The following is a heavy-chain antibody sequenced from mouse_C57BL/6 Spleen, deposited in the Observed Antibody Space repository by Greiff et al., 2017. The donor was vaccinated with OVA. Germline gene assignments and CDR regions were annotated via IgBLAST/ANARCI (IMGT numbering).Heavy chain of an antibody. CDR2: IDPRSGNT. D-gene: IGHD1-1*01. J-gene: IGHJ3*01. V-gene: IGHV1-81*01. Sequence: VQLQQSGAELARPGASVKLSCKASGYTFTSYGISWVKQRPGQGLEWIGEIDPRSGNTYYNEKFKGKATLTADKSSSTAYMELRSLTSEDSAVSFGARVHYGGSHPWFAYWGQGTLVTVSA. CDR3: ARVHYGGSHPWFAY. CDR1: GYTFTSYG.